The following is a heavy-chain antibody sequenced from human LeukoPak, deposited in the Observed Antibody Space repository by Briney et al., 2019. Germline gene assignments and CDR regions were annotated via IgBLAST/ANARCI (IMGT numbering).Heavy chain of an antibody. Sequence: PSETLSLTCTVSGGSISSSSYYWGWIRQPPGKGLEWIGSIYYSGSTYYNPSLKSRVTITVDTSKNQFSLKLSSVTAADTTVYYCARSHIVAVTGFAFDIWGKGHWSPSLQ. V-gene: IGHV4-39*01. CDR3: ARSHIVAVTGFAFDI. J-gene: IGHJ3*02. CDR2: IYYSGST. D-gene: IGHD2-21*02. CDR1: GGSISSSSYY.